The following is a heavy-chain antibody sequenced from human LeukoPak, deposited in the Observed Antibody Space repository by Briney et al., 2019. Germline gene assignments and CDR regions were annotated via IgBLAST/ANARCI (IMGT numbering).Heavy chain of an antibody. Sequence: APVKVSCKASGYTFTSYYMHWVRQAPGQGLEWMGIINPSGGSTSYAQKSQGRVIMTRDTSTSTVYMELSSLRSEDTAVYYCARWGGVGMDVWGQGTTLIVSS. CDR3: ARWGGVGMDV. D-gene: IGHD2-8*01. V-gene: IGHV1-46*01. CDR2: INPSGGST. CDR1: GYTFTSYY. J-gene: IGHJ6*02.